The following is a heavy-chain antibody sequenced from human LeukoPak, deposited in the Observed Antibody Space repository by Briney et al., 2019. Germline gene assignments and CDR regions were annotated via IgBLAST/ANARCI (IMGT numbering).Heavy chain of an antibody. CDR2: ISSSSSYI. Sequence: GGSLRLSCAASGCTFSSYSMNWVRQAPGKGLEWVSSISSSSSYIYYPDSVKGRFTISRDNAKNSLYLQMTSRRAEETAVYYCARAIYGDYGPEYFQHWGQGTLVTVSS. D-gene: IGHD4-17*01. J-gene: IGHJ1*01. CDR3: ARAIYGDYGPEYFQH. CDR1: GCTFSSYS. V-gene: IGHV3-21*01.